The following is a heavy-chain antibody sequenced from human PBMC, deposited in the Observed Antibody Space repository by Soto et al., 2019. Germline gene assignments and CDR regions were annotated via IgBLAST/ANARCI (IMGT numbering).Heavy chain of an antibody. D-gene: IGHD1-7*01. CDR2: IIPIFGTA. Sequence: SVKVSCQASGGTFSSYAISWVRQAPGQGLEWMGGIIPIFGTANYAQKFQGRVTITADESTSTAYMELSSLRSEDTAVYYCARDGGAGTTHDYWGQGTLVTVSS. CDR3: ARDGGAGTTHDY. V-gene: IGHV1-69*13. J-gene: IGHJ4*02. CDR1: GGTFSSYA.